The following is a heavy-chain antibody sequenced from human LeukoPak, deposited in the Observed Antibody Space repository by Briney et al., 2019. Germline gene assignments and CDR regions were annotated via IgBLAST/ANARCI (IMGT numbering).Heavy chain of an antibody. J-gene: IGHJ5*02. D-gene: IGHD6-13*01. CDR1: GFTFSSYS. CDR3: AGYSSSCHGGCWFDP. Sequence: GGPLRLSCAASGFTFSSYSMNWVRQAPGKGLEWVSSISSSSSYIYYADSVKGRFTISRDNAKNSLYLQMNSLRAEDTAVYYCAGYSSSCHGGCWFDPWGQGTLVTVSS. CDR2: ISSSSSYI. V-gene: IGHV3-21*01.